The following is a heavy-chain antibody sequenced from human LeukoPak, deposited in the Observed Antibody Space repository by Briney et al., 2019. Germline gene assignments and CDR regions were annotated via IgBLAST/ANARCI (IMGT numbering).Heavy chain of an antibody. CDR1: GFTFSSYG. CDR2: IWYDGSNK. J-gene: IGHJ4*02. V-gene: IGHV3-33*06. CDR3: AKGRSIAVAGTPFDY. Sequence: GGSLRLSCAASGFTFSSYGMHWVRQAPGKGLEWVADIWYDGSNKYYADSVKGRFTISRDNSKNTLYLQMNSLRAEDTAVYYCAKGRSIAVAGTPFDYWGQGTLVTVSS. D-gene: IGHD6-19*01.